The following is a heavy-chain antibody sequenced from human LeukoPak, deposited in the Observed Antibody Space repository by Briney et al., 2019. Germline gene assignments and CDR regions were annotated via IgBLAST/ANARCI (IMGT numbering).Heavy chain of an antibody. D-gene: IGHD3-9*01. CDR3: ARGRVGGDILTGYYFDY. J-gene: IGHJ4*02. CDR1: GFTFSSYG. CDR2: IRYDGSNK. V-gene: IGHV3-30*02. Sequence: GGSPRLSCAASGFTFSSYGMHWVRQAPGKGLEWVAFIRYDGSNKYYADSVKGRFTISRDNSKNTLYLQMNSLRAEDTAVYYCARGRVGGDILTGYYFDYWGQGTLVTVSS.